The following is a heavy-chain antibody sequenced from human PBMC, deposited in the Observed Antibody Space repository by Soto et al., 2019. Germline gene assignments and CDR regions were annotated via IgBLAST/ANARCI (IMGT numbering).Heavy chain of an antibody. J-gene: IGHJ6*02. CDR2: ISAYNGNT. CDR3: ARDMEWELLLMGGGMDV. CDR1: GYTFTSYG. D-gene: IGHD1-26*01. Sequence: QVQLVQSGAEVKKPGASVKVSCKASGYTFTSYGISWVRQAPGQGLEWMGWISAYNGNTNYAQKLQGRVTMTTDTSTSTAYMELRSLRSDDTAVYYCARDMEWELLLMGGGMDVWGQGTTVTVSS. V-gene: IGHV1-18*01.